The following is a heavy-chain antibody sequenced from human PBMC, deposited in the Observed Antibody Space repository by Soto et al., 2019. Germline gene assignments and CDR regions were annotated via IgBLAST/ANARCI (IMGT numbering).Heavy chain of an antibody. Sequence: EVQLLESRGGLVQPGGSLRLSCAASGFTFSSYAMSWVRQAPGKGLEWVSIIGVGGGDRYYPESVKGRFTISRDNSRDTLYLEMNSLRDEDTAVYYCARVRFGELVWGQGTLVTVSS. CDR2: IGVGGGDR. CDR1: GFTFSSYA. V-gene: IGHV3-23*01. D-gene: IGHD3-10*01. J-gene: IGHJ4*02. CDR3: ARVRFGELV.